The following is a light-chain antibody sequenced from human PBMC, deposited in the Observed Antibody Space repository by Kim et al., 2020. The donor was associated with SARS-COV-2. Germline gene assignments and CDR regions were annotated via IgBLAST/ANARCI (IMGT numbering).Light chain of an antibody. CDR3: SSYTSSSTWV. CDR2: DVT. Sequence: QSALTQPASVSGSPGQSITISCTGTSSDVGDYNYVSWYQQHRGKAPKLMIYDVTKRPSGVSNRFSGSKSGNTASLTISGLQAEDEADYYCSSYTSSSTWVLGGGTQLTVL. CDR1: SSDVGDYNY. V-gene: IGLV2-14*03. J-gene: IGLJ3*02.